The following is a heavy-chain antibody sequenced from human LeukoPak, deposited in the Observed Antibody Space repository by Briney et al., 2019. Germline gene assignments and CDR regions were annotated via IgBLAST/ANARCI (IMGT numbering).Heavy chain of an antibody. V-gene: IGHV1-46*01. J-gene: IGHJ6*03. CDR1: GYTFTSYY. CDR3: ARGAREQLGAHYYYYMDV. Sequence: GASVKVSCKASGYTFTSYYMHWVRQAPRQGLEWMGIINPSGGSTSYAQKFQGRVTMTRDMSTSTVYMELSSLRSEDTAVYYCARGAREQLGAHYYYYMDVWGKGTTVTVSS. D-gene: IGHD6-13*01. CDR2: INPSGGST.